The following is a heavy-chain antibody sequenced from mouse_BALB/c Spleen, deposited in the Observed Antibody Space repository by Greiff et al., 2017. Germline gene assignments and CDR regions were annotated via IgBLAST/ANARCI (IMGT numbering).Heavy chain of an antibody. CDR3: ARGGIATGYAMDY. CDR1: GFTFSSHA. J-gene: IGHJ4*01. D-gene: IGHD1-1*01. Sequence: LVESGGGLVKPGGSLKLSCAASGFTFSSHAMSWVRQTPEKRLEWVASISSGGSTYYPDSVKGRFTISRDNARNILYLQMSSLRSEDTAMYYCARGGIATGYAMDYWGQGTSVTVSA. V-gene: IGHV5-6-5*01. CDR2: ISSGGST.